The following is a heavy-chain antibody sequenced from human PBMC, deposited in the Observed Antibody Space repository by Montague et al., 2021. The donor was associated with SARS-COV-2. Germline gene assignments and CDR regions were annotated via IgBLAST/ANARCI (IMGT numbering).Heavy chain of an antibody. J-gene: IGHJ6*02. CDR3: ARDEHIAMIVGLSYGMDV. V-gene: IGHV4-34*01. CDR2: INHSGST. D-gene: IGHD3-22*01. CDR1: GGSFSGYY. Sequence: SETLSLTCAVYGGSFSGYYWSWIRQPPGQGLEWIGEINHSGSTNYNPSLKSRVTISVDTSKNQFSMKLSSVTAADTAVYYCARDEHIAMIVGLSYGMDVWGQGTTVTVSS.